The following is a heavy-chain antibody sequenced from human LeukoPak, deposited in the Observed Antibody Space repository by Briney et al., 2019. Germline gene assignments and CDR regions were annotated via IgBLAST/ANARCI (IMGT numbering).Heavy chain of an antibody. CDR1: GFTFSSYA. CDR2: ISGSGGST. D-gene: IGHD6-13*01. CDR3: AGCSWYGGAFDI. Sequence: AGGSLRLSCAAPGFTFSSYAMSWVRQAPGKGLEWVSAISGSGGSTYYADSVKGRFTISRDNSKNTLYLQMNSLRAEDTAVYSCAGCSWYGGAFDIWGQGTMVTVSS. V-gene: IGHV3-23*01. J-gene: IGHJ3*02.